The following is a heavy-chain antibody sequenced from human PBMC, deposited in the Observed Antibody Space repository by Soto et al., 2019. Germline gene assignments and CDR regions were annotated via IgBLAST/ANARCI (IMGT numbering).Heavy chain of an antibody. J-gene: IGHJ4*02. CDR3: ARDLQADY. CDR1: GYTFTSYA. V-gene: IGHV1-3*01. CDR2: LNDGNGNT. Sequence: QVQLVQSGAEVKKPGASVKVSCKASGYTFTSYAMHWVRQAPGQRLEWMGWLNDGNGNTKYSQKFQVRVTITRDTSASTAYMELSSLRSEDTAVYYCARDLQADYWGQGTLVTVSS.